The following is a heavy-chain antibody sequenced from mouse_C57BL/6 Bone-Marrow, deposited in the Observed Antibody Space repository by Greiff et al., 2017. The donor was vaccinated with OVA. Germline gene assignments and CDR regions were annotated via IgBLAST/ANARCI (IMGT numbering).Heavy chain of an antibody. CDR3: ARNYDDDGGVDY. J-gene: IGHJ2*01. D-gene: IGHD2-4*01. CDR1: GYTFTSSG. CDR2: IYPRSGNT. V-gene: IGHV1-81*01. Sequence: VKLMESGAELARPGASVKLSCKASGYTFTSSGISWVKQRTGQGLEWIGEIYPRSGNTYYNEKFKGKATLTADKSSSTAYMELRSLTSEDSAVYFCARNYDDDGGVDYWGQGTTLTVSS.